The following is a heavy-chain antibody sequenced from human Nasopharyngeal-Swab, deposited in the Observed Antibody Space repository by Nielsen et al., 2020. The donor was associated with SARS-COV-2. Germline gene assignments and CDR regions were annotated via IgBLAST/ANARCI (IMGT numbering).Heavy chain of an antibody. D-gene: IGHD3-10*02. CDR1: GFIFSDRY. CDR2: ISSTSSHT. CDR3: ARGGSFDVPLDS. J-gene: IGHJ5*01. Sequence: GESLKISCAASGFIFSDRYMSWIRQAPGKGLEWISYISSTSSHTEYANSVEGRFTIFRDNAQNSLYLQMSSLNAGDTAVYYCARGGSFDVPLDSWGQGTLVTVSS. V-gene: IGHV3-11*06.